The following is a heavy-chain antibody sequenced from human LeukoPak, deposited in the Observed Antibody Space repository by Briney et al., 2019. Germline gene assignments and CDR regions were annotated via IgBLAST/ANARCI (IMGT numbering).Heavy chain of an antibody. CDR1: GGSISSYYW. V-gene: IGHV2-5*01. CDR2: IYWNDDK. J-gene: IGHJ4*02. D-gene: IGHD3-9*01. CDR3: AHRHDWLLSSNWDY. Sequence: TLSLTCTVSGGSISSYYWSWIRQPPGKALERLALIYWNDDKRYSPSLKSRLTITKDTSKNQVVLTMTNMDPVDTATYYCAHRHDWLLSSNWDYWGQGTLVTVSS.